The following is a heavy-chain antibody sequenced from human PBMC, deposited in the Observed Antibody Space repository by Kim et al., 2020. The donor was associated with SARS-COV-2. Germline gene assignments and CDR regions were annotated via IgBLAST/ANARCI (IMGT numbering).Heavy chain of an antibody. V-gene: IGHV4-39*01. Sequence: YIPSLKRRVTISVDTSKNQFSLKLSSVTAADTAVYYCARGSGSYYYGMDVWGQVTTVTVSS. D-gene: IGHD1-26*01. CDR3: ARGSGSYYYGMDV. J-gene: IGHJ6*02.